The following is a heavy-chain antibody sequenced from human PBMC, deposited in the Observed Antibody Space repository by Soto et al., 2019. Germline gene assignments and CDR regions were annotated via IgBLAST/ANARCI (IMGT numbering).Heavy chain of an antibody. J-gene: IGHJ3*02. V-gene: IGHV1-18*01. CDR2: ISADNGNT. D-gene: IGHD4-17*01. CDR3: ARDGTVDDAFDI. CDR1: GYTFISYG. Sequence: QVQLVQSGAEVKKPGASVKVSCKASGYTFISYGISWVRQAPGQGLEWMGWISADNGNTNYAQKLQGRVTMTTDTSTSTAYKELRSLSSDDTAVYYCARDGTVDDAFDIWGQGTMVTVSS.